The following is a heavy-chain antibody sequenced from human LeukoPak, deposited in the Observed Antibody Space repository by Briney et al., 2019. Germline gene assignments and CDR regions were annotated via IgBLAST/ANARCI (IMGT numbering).Heavy chain of an antibody. CDR1: GGSFSGYY. V-gene: IGHV4-34*01. D-gene: IGHD2-15*01. J-gene: IGHJ3*02. CDR2: INHSGST. CDR3: ARPRCSGGSCYRYYDAFDI. Sequence: SETLSLTCAVYGGSFSGYYWSWIRQPPGKGLEWIGEINHSGSTNYNPSLKSRVTISVDTSKNQFSLKLSSVTAADTAVYYCARPRCSGGSCYRYYDAFDIWGQGTMVTVSS.